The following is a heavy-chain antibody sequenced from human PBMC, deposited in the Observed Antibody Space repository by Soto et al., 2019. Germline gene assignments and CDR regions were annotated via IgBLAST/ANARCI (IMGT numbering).Heavy chain of an antibody. CDR1: GGSFSGYY. Sequence: SETLSLTCAVYGGSFSGYYWSWIRQPPGKGLEWIGEINHSGSTNYNPSIKSRETISVDTSKNQISQKLSSGTAADTAVYYCARPGIQLWLRSHYYYYGMDVWGQGTTVT. CDR2: INHSGST. V-gene: IGHV4-34*01. D-gene: IGHD5-18*01. J-gene: IGHJ6*02. CDR3: ARPGIQLWLRSHYYYYGMDV.